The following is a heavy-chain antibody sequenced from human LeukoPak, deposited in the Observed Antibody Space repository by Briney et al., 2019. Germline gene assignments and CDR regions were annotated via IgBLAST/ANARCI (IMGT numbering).Heavy chain of an antibody. J-gene: IGHJ4*02. Sequence: PGGSLRLPCEASGFSLSISGMNWVRQAPGKGLEWVSYISSSSDLMSYVASVKGRFTVSRDNAKNSLFLQMNSLRDEDTAVYYCARVLRGLYNLGDWGQGTLVTVSS. CDR1: GFSLSISG. V-gene: IGHV3-48*02. D-gene: IGHD3-10*01. CDR2: ISSSSDLM. CDR3: ARVLRGLYNLGD.